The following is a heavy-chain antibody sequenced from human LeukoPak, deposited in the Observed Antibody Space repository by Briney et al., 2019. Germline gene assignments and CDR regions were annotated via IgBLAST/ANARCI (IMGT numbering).Heavy chain of an antibody. CDR3: AKVIWGSESYTPPPDY. Sequence: GGSLRLSCGASGFPFSTYGMHWVRQAPGKGLEWAAFIRYDGTQTYYADSVKGRFTISRDNSKNTLYLQMNSLKVEDTAVYYCAKVIWGSESYTPPPDYWGQGTLVTVSS. CDR1: GFPFSTYG. J-gene: IGHJ4*02. V-gene: IGHV3-30*02. CDR2: IRYDGTQT. D-gene: IGHD3-10*01.